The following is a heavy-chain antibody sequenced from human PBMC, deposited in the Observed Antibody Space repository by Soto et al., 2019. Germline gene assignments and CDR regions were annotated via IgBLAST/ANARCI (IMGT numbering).Heavy chain of an antibody. CDR1: GFTFSSYA. D-gene: IGHD6-13*01. J-gene: IGHJ5*02. V-gene: IGHV3-48*02. CDR3: ARHPERIAKIGWFDP. Sequence: PGGSLRLSCAASGFTFSSYAMTWVRQAPGKGLEWVSYISSSSSTIYYADSVKGRFTISRDNAKNSLYLQMNSLRDEDTAVYYCARHPERIAKIGWFDPWGQGTLVTVSS. CDR2: ISSSSSTI.